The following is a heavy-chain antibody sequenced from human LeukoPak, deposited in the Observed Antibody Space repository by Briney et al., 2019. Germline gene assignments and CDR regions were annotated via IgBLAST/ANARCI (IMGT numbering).Heavy chain of an antibody. J-gene: IGHJ2*01. CDR3: ARVLTIFGNYFDH. CDR2: ISSTTASI. CDR1: GFNFSPYT. Sequence: GGSLRLSCAASGFNFSPYTLTWVRQAPGKGLEWVSSISSTTASIFYADSLKGRFTISRDNARNSLYLQMNSLRAEDTAVYYCARVLTIFGNYFDHWGRGTLVTVSS. D-gene: IGHD3-3*01. V-gene: IGHV3-21*06.